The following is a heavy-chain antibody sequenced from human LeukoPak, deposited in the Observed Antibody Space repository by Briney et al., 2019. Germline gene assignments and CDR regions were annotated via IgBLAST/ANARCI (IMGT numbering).Heavy chain of an antibody. J-gene: IGHJ3*01. CDR1: GFTLSNNA. CDR2: IDGGRDNT. CDR3: AKDILGWTFDA. Sequence: GGSLRLSRAASGFTLSNNAMAWVRQAPGKGLEWVSGIDGGRDNTHYADSVKGRFTISRDSSKNALYLQMNSLRVEDTAVYYCAKDILGWTFDAWGQGTLVTVS. V-gene: IGHV3-23*01. D-gene: IGHD3-3*01.